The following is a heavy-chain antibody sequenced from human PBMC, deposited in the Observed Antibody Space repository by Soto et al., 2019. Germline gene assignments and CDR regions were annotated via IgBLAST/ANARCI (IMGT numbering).Heavy chain of an antibody. D-gene: IGHD2-15*01. CDR3: ARQVTDCSGGSCHAYFDY. CDR2: IYYSGYT. Sequence: LSLTCTVSGGSTSSNSYYWGWIRQPPGKGLEWIVSIYYSGYTYYNPSLKSRLSMSVDTSKNQFSLKLRSVTAADTAVYYCARQVTDCSGGSCHAYFDYWGQGSLVTVSS. J-gene: IGHJ4*02. CDR1: GGSTSSNSYY. V-gene: IGHV4-39*01.